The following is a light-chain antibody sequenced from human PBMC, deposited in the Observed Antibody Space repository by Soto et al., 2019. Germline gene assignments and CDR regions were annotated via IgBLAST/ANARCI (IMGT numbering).Light chain of an antibody. Sequence: QSVLTQSASVSGSPGQSITISCTGTSSDVGGYNYVSWYQQHPGKAPKLMIYEVSNRPSGVSNRFSGSRSGNTASLTISGLQAEDESDYYCSSYTSSSTWVFGGGTQLTVL. V-gene: IGLV2-14*01. CDR1: SSDVGGYNY. J-gene: IGLJ3*02. CDR3: SSYTSSSTWV. CDR2: EVS.